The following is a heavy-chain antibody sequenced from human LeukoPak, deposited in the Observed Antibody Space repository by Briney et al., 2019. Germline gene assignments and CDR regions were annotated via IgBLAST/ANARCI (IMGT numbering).Heavy chain of an antibody. CDR1: GGSISSGGYY. Sequence: SETLSLTCTVSGGSISSGGYYWSWIRQHPGKGLEWIAYSYYSGSTYYNPSLKSRATISVDTSKNQFSLKLSSVTAADTAVYYCARAPIYDSSGYFFWGQGTPVTVSS. D-gene: IGHD3-22*01. CDR3: ARAPIYDSSGYFF. V-gene: IGHV4-31*03. J-gene: IGHJ4*02. CDR2: SYYSGST.